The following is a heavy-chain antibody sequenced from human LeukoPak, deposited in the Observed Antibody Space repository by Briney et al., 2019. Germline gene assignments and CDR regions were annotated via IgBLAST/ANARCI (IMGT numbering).Heavy chain of an antibody. V-gene: IGHV3-23*01. D-gene: IGHD2-2*02. J-gene: IGHJ6*04. CDR3: AASWYNGGYYYGMDV. Sequence: GGSLRLSCAASGFTFSSYAMSWVRQAPGKGLEWVSAISGSGGSTYYADSVKGRFTISRDNSKNTLYLQMNSLRAEDTAVYYCAASWYNGGYYYGMDVWGKGTTVTVSS. CDR1: GFTFSSYA. CDR2: ISGSGGST.